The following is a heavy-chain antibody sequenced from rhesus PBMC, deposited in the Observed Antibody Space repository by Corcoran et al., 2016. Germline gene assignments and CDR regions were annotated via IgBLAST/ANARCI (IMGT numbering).Heavy chain of an antibody. CDR1: GGSISGGYD. J-gene: IGHJ4*01. Sequence: QVQLQELGPGLLKPSETLSLICAVSGGSISGGYDWGWISLPPGKGLEWIGSIYSSIWNTYYNPSLKSRATISTDTSKNQFSLKLSSVTAADTAVYYCARDSRYSYYFDYWGQGVLVTVSS. V-gene: IGHV4S7*01. D-gene: IGHD2-27*01. CDR3: ARDSRYSYYFDY. CDR2: IYSSIWNT.